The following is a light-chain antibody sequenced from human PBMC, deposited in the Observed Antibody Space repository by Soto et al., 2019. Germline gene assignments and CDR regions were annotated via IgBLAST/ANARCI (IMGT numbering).Light chain of an antibody. CDR3: QQYNNWPPVWT. CDR1: QSVGGS. V-gene: IGKV3-15*01. Sequence: ETVLTQSPGTLSLSPGERATVSCRASQSVGGSSLAWYQQRPGQAPRLLIYGASTRATGIPARFSGSGSGTEFTLTISSLQSEDFAVYYCQQYNNWPPVWTFGQGTKVDI. J-gene: IGKJ1*01. CDR2: GAS.